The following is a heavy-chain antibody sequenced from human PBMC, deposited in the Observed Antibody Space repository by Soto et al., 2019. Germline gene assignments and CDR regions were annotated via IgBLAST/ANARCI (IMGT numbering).Heavy chain of an antibody. J-gene: IGHJ4*02. CDR2: IYYSGST. D-gene: IGHD4-17*01. V-gene: IGHV4-59*08. CDR3: ARGYGDPEYYFAY. Sequence: SETLSLTCTVSGGSISSYYWSWIRQPPGKGLGWIGYIYYSGSTNYNPSLKSRVTISVDTSKNQFSLKLSSVTAADTAVYYCARGYGDPEYYFAYCGQGTLVTVSS. CDR1: GGSISSYY.